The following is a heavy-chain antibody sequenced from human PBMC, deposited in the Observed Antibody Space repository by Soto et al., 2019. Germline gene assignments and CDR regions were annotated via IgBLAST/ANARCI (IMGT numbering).Heavy chain of an antibody. Sequence: QVQLQESGPGVVKPLGTLALTCTVSGGSISSNNWWMWVRQSPERGLEWIGEIYHSGTTNYNPSFNSRVTMSVDKSNNPFSLMLTSVTADDTAIYYCAREGGAGTYMGFDYWGQGTLVTVSS. CDR1: GGSISSNNW. V-gene: IGHV4-4*02. CDR2: IYHSGTT. D-gene: IGHD6-19*01. J-gene: IGHJ4*02. CDR3: AREGGAGTYMGFDY.